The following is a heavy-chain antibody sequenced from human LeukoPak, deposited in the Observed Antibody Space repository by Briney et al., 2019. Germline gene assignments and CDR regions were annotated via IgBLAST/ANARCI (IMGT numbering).Heavy chain of an antibody. Sequence: GGTLRLSCAASGFTFSSYGMSWVRQAPGKGLEWVSAISGSGGSTYYADSVKGRFTISRDNSKNTLYLQMNSLRAEDTAVYYCAKDRAGGGWSPLDYWGQGTLVTVSS. V-gene: IGHV3-23*01. J-gene: IGHJ4*02. CDR3: AKDRAGGGWSPLDY. D-gene: IGHD6-19*01. CDR2: ISGSGGST. CDR1: GFTFSSYG.